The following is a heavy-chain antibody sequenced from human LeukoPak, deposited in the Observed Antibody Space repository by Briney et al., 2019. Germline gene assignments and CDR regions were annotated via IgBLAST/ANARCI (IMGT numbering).Heavy chain of an antibody. CDR2: INHNGST. J-gene: IGHJ4*02. CDR3: ARAGRRVTIFGVVINGVPFDY. CDR1: GGSFSGYY. V-gene: IGHV4-34*01. D-gene: IGHD3-3*01. Sequence: SETLSLTCAVYGGSFSGYYWSWIRQPPGKGLEWIGEINHNGSTNYNPSLKSRVTISVDTSKNQFSLKLSSVTAADTAVYYCARAGRRVTIFGVVINGVPFDYWGQGILVTVSS.